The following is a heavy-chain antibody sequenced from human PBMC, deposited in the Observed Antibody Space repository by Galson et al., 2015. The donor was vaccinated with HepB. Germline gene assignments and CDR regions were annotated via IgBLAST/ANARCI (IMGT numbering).Heavy chain of an antibody. D-gene: IGHD5-24*01. J-gene: IGHJ3*02. CDR2: TYYRSKWYN. CDR1: GDSVFSNNVA. V-gene: IGHV6-1*01. Sequence: CAISGDSVFSNNVAWNWIRQSPSGGLEWLGRTYYRSKWYNNYAVSAKSRITINLDTSKNQLSLQLNSVTPEDTAVYYCARGQFSGFDIWGRGTMVTVSS. CDR3: ARGQFSGFDI.